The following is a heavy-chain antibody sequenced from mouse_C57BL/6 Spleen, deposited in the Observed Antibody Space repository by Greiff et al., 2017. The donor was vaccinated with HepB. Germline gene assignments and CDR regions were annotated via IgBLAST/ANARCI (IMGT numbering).Heavy chain of an antibody. CDR1: GYSITSGHY. Sequence: EVKLVESGPGLVKPSQSLSLTCSVTGYSITSGHYWNWIRQFPGNKLEWMGYISYDGSNNYNPSLKNRIAITRDTSKNQFFLKLNSVTTEDTATYYCARSYGSSRFDYWGQGTTLTVSS. J-gene: IGHJ2*01. D-gene: IGHD1-1*01. V-gene: IGHV3-6*01. CDR3: ARSYGSSRFDY. CDR2: ISYDGSN.